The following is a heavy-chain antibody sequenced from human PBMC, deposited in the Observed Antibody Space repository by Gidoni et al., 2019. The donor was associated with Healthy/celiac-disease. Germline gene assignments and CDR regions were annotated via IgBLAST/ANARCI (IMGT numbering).Heavy chain of an antibody. J-gene: IGHJ6*02. CDR3: ARERGGVVVAATPYYYYGMDV. V-gene: IGHV1-69*06. CDR1: GGTFSSYA. D-gene: IGHD2-15*01. Sequence: QVQLVQSGAEVKKPGSSVKVSCKASGGTFSSYAISWVRQAPGQGLEWMGGIIPIFGTANYAQKFQGRVTITADKSTSTAYMELSSLRSEDTAVYYCARERGGVVVAATPYYYYGMDVWGQGTTVTVSS. CDR2: IIPIFGTA.